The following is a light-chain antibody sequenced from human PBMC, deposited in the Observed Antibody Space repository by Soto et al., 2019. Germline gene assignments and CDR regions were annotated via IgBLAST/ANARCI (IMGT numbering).Light chain of an antibody. J-gene: IGKJ3*01. V-gene: IGKV3-20*01. Sequence: EIVLTQSPGTLSLSPGERATLSCRASQSISSRFLAWYQQKPGQAPRLLIYGASSRATGIPDRFSGSGSGTDFILTISRLEPEDFAVYYCQQYGSSFTFGPGTKVDIK. CDR3: QQYGSSFT. CDR2: GAS. CDR1: QSISSRF.